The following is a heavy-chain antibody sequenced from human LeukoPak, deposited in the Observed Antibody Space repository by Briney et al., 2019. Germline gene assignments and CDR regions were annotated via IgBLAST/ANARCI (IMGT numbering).Heavy chain of an antibody. CDR2: INRSGST. CDR3: ARTYVVVAATRVFDY. D-gene: IGHD2-15*01. Sequence: SETLSLTCAVYGGSFSGCYWSWIRQPPGKGLEWIGEINRSGSTNYNPSLKSRVTISVDTSKNQFSLKLSSVTAADTAVYYCARTYVVVAATRVFDYWGQGTLVTVSS. V-gene: IGHV4-34*01. CDR1: GGSFSGCY. J-gene: IGHJ4*02.